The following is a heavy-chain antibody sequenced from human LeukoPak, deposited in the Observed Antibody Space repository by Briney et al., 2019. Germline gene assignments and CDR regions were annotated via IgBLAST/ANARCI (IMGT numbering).Heavy chain of an antibody. CDR2: ISSSSSTI. CDR3: ALVATSYYFDY. D-gene: IGHD5-12*01. CDR1: GFTFSSYS. J-gene: IGHJ4*02. V-gene: IGHV3-48*01. Sequence: PGGSLRLSCAASGFTFSSYSMNWVRQAPGKGLEWVSYISSSSSTIYYADSVKGRFTISRDNSKNTLYLQMNSLRAEDTAVYYCALVATSYYFDYWGQGTLVTVSS.